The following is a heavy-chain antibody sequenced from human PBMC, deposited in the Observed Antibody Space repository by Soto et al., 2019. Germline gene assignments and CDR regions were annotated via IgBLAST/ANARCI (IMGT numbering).Heavy chain of an antibody. V-gene: IGHV2-5*02. CDR3: AHAMLYCTGGSCSTWFDS. J-gene: IGHJ5*01. Sequence: QITLKESGPTLVKPTQTLTLTCTFSGFSLSTHGVGVGWVRQPAGKALEWLALIYWDDDTRYSASLNSRLTITKDTSKNQVVLTMTNMDPVDTATYYCAHAMLYCTGGSCSTWFDSWGQGTLVTVSS. CDR1: GFSLSTHGVG. D-gene: IGHD2-15*01. CDR2: IYWDDDT.